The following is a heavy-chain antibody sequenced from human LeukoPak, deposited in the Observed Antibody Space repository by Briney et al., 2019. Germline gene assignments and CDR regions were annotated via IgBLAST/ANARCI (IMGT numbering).Heavy chain of an antibody. Sequence: GGSLRLSCAASGFTFPRYDMRWVRPAPGGGLEWVSSLSGRGGSTYYTDSVKGRFTISRDNSKNTLYLQMNGLRAEDTAVYYCARDPNGDYIGAFDMWGRGTLVTVSS. CDR1: GFTFPRYD. CDR2: LSGRGGST. J-gene: IGHJ3*02. CDR3: ARDPNGDYIGAFDM. D-gene: IGHD4-17*01. V-gene: IGHV3-23*01.